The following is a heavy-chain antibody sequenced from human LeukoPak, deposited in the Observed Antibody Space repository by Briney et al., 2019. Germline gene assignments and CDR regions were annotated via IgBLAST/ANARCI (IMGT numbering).Heavy chain of an antibody. V-gene: IGHV4-39*01. CDR3: ARASFNVVFGNWFDP. D-gene: IGHD2-8*01. CDR2: VYYSGST. Sequence: PSATLSLTCTVSGGSISSSSNYWGWIRQAPGKGLEWIGNVYYSGSTFYNPSLKSRVTISVDTSKNQFSLKLRSVTAADTAIYYCARASFNVVFGNWFDPWGQGTLVTVSS. CDR1: GGSISSSSNY. J-gene: IGHJ5*02.